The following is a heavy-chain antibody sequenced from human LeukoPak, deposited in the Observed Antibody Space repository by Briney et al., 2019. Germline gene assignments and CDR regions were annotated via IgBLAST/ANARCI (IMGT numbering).Heavy chain of an antibody. D-gene: IGHD1-26*01. CDR1: GGSISSYY. CDR3: ARTSGSRSRYFDY. V-gene: IGHV4-4*07. CDR2: INTSGTS. J-gene: IGHJ4*02. Sequence: SETLSLTCNVSGGSISSYYWSWIRQPAGKGLEWIGRINTSGTSNYNPSLRSRVTMSVDTSKNQFSLKLSSVTAADTAVYYCARTSGSRSRYFDYWGQGTLVTVSS.